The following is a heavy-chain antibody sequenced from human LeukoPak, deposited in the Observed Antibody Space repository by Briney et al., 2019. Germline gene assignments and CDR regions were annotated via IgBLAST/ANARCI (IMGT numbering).Heavy chain of an antibody. CDR1: GFTFSSYA. CDR2: ISYDGSNK. V-gene: IGHV3-30*04. J-gene: IGHJ5*02. D-gene: IGHD3-10*01. CDR3: ARDSGYYGSWSWFDP. Sequence: GGSLRLSCAASGFTFSSYAMHWVRQAPGKGLEWVAVISYDGSNKYYADSVKGRFTISRDNSKNTLYLQMNSLRAEDTAVYYCARDSGYYGSWSWFDPWGQGTLVTVSS.